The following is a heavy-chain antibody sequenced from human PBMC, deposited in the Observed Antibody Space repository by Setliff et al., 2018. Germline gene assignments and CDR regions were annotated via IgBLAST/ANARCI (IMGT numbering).Heavy chain of an antibody. CDR2: IYHSGST. V-gene: IGHV4-39*07. J-gene: IGHJ4*02. CDR3: ARYRAVAGAYYFDF. Sequence: SETLSLTCTVSGGSISSSSYYWGWIRQPPGKGLEWIGSIYHSGSTYYNPSLKSRVTISLDTSKNQFSLKLTAVTAADTAIYYCARYRAVAGAYYFDFWGQGTLVTVSS. D-gene: IGHD6-19*01. CDR1: GGSISSSSYY.